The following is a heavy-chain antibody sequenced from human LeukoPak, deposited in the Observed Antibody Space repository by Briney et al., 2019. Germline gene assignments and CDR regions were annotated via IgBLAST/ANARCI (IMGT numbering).Heavy chain of an antibody. D-gene: IGHD3-22*01. CDR1: GYTFTSYG. CDR3: ARSPSPNYYDSSGYYSHYYYYYMDV. V-gene: IGHV1-18*01. Sequence: ASVKVSCKASGYTFTSYGISWVRQAPGQGLEWMGGISAYNGNTNYAQKLQGRVTMTTDTSTRSAYMVLRSLRSDDTAVYYCARSPSPNYYDSSGYYSHYYYYYMDVWGKGATVTVS. CDR2: ISAYNGNT. J-gene: IGHJ6*03.